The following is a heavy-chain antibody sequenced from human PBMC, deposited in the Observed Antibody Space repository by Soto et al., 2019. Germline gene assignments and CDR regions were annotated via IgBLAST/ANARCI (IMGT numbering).Heavy chain of an antibody. V-gene: IGHV1-69*01. CDR1: GDTFSSYG. CDR3: ATGAPRGSGSRRWGFDY. D-gene: IGHD3-10*01. CDR2: IIPFLGTA. J-gene: IGHJ4*02. Sequence: QVQLVQSGAEVQKPGSSVKVSCKASGDTFSSYGISWVRQAPGQGLEWMGGIIPFLGTANHAPKFQGSVTIIADESTSTAYMELSSPRSDDTAVYYCATGAPRGSGSRRWGFDYWGQGTLVTVSS.